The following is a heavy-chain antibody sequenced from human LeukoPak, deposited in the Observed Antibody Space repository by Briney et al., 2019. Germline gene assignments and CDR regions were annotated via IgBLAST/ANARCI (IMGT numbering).Heavy chain of an antibody. CDR1: GFAFTSYT. CDR2: ISSSSSYI. CDR3: AKGGIAVASTSYYYYMDV. D-gene: IGHD6-19*01. J-gene: IGHJ6*03. V-gene: IGHV3-21*04. Sequence: GGSLRLSCAASGFAFTSYTMTWVRQAPGKGLEWVSSISSSSSYIYCADSVKGRFTISRDNSKNTLFLQMNSLRADDTAVYYCAKGGIAVASTSYYYYMDVWGKGTTVTISS.